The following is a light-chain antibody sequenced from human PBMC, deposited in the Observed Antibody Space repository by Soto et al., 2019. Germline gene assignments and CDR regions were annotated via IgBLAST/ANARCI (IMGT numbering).Light chain of an antibody. Sequence: QSALTQPRSVSGSPGQSVTFSCTGTSSDVSAFDYVSWYQQLPGKAPKLLMFAVSERPSGVPDRFSGSKSGDTASLTISGLQVEDEADYFCCSYAGGYTWVFGGGTKLTVL. CDR2: AVS. J-gene: IGLJ3*02. V-gene: IGLV2-11*01. CDR3: CSYAGGYTWV. CDR1: SSDVSAFDY.